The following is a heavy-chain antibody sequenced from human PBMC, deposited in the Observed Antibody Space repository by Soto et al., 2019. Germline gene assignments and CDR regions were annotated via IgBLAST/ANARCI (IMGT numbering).Heavy chain of an antibody. Sequence: PWGSLRLSCAASGFTFNTYAVSWVRQPPGKGLEWVSAISGSGGTTDYADSVKGRFTISRDNSKNTLFLQMNSLGAEDTAVYFCAKSAFDFWNGYAYAMDHWG. D-gene: IGHD3-3*01. CDR3: AKSAFDFWNGYAYAMDH. CDR1: GFTFNTYA. J-gene: IGHJ6*02. CDR2: ISGSGGTT. V-gene: IGHV3-23*01.